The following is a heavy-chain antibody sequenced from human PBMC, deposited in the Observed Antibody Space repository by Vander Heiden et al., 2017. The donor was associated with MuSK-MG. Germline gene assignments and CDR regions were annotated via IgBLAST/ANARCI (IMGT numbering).Heavy chain of an antibody. Sequence: QVQLVQSGAEVKKPGASVKVSCKASGYTFTSYAMHWVRQAPGQRLEWMEWINAGNGNTKYSQKFQGRVTITRDTSASTAYMELSSLRSEDTAVYYCARDRGGIYSGYFDYWGQGTLVTVSS. CDR2: INAGNGNT. CDR3: ARDRGGIYSGYFDY. CDR1: GYTFTSYA. J-gene: IGHJ4*02. V-gene: IGHV1-3*01. D-gene: IGHD5-12*01.